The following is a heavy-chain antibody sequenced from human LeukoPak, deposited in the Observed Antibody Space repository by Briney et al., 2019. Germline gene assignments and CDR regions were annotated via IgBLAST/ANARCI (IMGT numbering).Heavy chain of an antibody. CDR2: ISADGQVT. J-gene: IGHJ4*02. D-gene: IGHD3-10*01. Sequence: GGSLRLSCAGSGFAFGTYAMSWVRQAPGMGRVWVSSISADGQVTYYADSVEGRFTVSRDNSKSTLYLQLNSLRAEDTATYYCARDPYNTILYRLAHWGQGTLVTVSS. CDR1: GFAFGTYA. CDR3: ARDPYNTILYRLAH. V-gene: IGHV3-23*01.